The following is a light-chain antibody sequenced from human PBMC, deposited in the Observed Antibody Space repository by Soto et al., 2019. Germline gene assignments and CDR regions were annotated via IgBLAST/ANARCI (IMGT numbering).Light chain of an antibody. J-gene: IGKJ2*01. CDR1: QGISSY. CDR3: QQLNSYPRYT. CDR2: AAS. V-gene: IGKV1-9*01. Sequence: DIQLTQSPSFLSASVGDRVTITCRASQGISSYLAWYQQKPGKAPKLLIYAASTLQSGVPSRFSGSGSGTEFTLTISSLQPEEFATYYCQQLNSYPRYTFGQGTKLEIK.